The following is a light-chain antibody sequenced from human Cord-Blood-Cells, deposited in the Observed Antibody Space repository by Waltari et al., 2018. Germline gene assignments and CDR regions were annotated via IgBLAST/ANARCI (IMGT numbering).Light chain of an antibody. CDR2: AAS. Sequence: DIQMTQSPSSLSASVGDRVTITCRASQSISSYLNWYQQKPGKAPKLLIYAASSLQSGGPSRFSGSGSGTDFTLTISSLQPEDFATYYCQQSYSTLHSFGQGTKLEIK. CDR1: QSISSY. V-gene: IGKV1-39*01. CDR3: QQSYSTLHS. J-gene: IGKJ2*03.